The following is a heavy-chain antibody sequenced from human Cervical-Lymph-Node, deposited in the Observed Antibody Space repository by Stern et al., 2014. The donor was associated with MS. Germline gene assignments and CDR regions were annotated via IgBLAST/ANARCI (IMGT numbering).Heavy chain of an antibody. CDR2: INPSGGST. D-gene: IGHD3-16*01. Sequence: VQLVESGAEVKKPGASVKVSCKASGYTFTSYYMHWVRQAPGQGLEWMGIINPSGGSTRYAQKFQGTVTMTRDTSTSTVYMELSSLRSEDTAVYYCARVGRVTKDAFDIWGQGTMVTVSS. CDR1: GYTFTSYY. CDR3: ARVGRVTKDAFDI. J-gene: IGHJ3*02. V-gene: IGHV1-46*01.